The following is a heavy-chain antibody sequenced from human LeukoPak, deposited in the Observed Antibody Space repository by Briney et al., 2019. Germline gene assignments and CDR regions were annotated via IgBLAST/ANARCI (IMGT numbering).Heavy chain of an antibody. D-gene: IGHD6-19*01. CDR2: INHSRST. J-gene: IGHJ4*02. CDR3: ARAFRSSGWAIDY. CDR1: GGSFSGYY. Sequence: SETLSLTCAVYGGSFSGYYWSWIRQPPGKGLEWIGEINHSRSTNYNPSLKSRVTISVDTSKNQFSLKLSSVTAADTAVYYCARAFRSSGWAIDYWGQGTLVTVSS. V-gene: IGHV4-34*01.